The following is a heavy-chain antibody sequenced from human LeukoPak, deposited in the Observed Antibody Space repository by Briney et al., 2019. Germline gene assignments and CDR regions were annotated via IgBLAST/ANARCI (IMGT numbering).Heavy chain of an antibody. J-gene: IGHJ4*02. CDR2: INPNSGGT. V-gene: IGHV1-2*02. Sequence: ASVKVSCKASGYTFTGYYMHWVRQAPGQGLEWMGWINPNSGGTNYAQKFQGRVTMTRDTSISTAYMELSRLRSDDTAVYYCARSTQLWLGGFDYWGQGTLVTVSS. CDR3: ARSTQLWLGGFDY. D-gene: IGHD5-18*01. CDR1: GYTFTGYY.